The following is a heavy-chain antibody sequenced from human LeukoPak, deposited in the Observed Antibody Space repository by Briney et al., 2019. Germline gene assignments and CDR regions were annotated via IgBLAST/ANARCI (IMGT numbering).Heavy chain of an antibody. CDR1: GNTFISYG. J-gene: IGHJ3*02. D-gene: IGHD3-22*01. CDR3: ARGMIYDSSGFVAFDI. Sequence: GASVKVSCKASGNTFISYGISWVRQAPGQGLEWMGGISAYNGNTNYAQKFQGRVTMTTDTSTSTAYMELRSLRSDDTAVYYCARGMIYDSSGFVAFDIWGQGTMVTVSS. V-gene: IGHV1-18*01. CDR2: ISAYNGNT.